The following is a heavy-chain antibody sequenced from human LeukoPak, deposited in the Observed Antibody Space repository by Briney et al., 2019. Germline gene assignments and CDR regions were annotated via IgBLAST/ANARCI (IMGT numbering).Heavy chain of an antibody. J-gene: IGHJ4*02. CDR3: ARGPTRYYFDY. V-gene: IGHV4-59*01. D-gene: IGHD3-3*01. CDR1: GGSMTSLY. CDR2: IYYSGST. Sequence: PSETLSLTRSVSGGSMTSLYWGWVRESPRKGLDWIGYIYYSGSTAYNPSLKNRVTISVDTSKNKFSLNLTSVTAADTAFYYCARGPTRYYFDYWGQGTVVTVSS.